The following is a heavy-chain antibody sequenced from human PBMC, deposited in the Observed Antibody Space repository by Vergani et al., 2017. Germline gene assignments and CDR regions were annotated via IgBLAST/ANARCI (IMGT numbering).Heavy chain of an antibody. J-gene: IGHJ4*02. D-gene: IGHD1-20*01. CDR3: ARGGITGTTTLYYFDY. CDR1: GGTFSSYA. CDR2: IIPIFGTA. Sequence: QVQLVQSGAEVKKPGASVKVSCKASGGTFSSYAISWVRQAPGQGLEWMGGIIPIFGTANYAQKFHGRVTITADESTSTAYMELSSLRSEDTAVYYCARGGITGTTTLYYFDYWGQGTLVTVSS. V-gene: IGHV1-69*01.